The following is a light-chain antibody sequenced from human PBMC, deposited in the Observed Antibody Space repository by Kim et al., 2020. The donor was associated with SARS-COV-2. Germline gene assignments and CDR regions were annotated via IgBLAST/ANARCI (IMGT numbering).Light chain of an antibody. Sequence: EIVMTQSPATLSVSPGERATLSCRATQSVSSGLAWYQQRPGQGPRLLIYDASTRATDVPARFSGSGSGTEFSLTISSLQSEDSAVYYCQQYDHWPLTFGGGTKVDIK. V-gene: IGKV3-15*01. CDR3: QQYDHWPLT. CDR1: QSVSSG. CDR2: DAS. J-gene: IGKJ4*01.